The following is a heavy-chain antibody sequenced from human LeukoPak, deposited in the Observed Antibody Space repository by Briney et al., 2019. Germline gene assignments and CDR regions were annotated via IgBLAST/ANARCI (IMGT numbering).Heavy chain of an antibody. D-gene: IGHD3-22*01. CDR2: IYYSGST. V-gene: IGHV4-31*03. Sequence: PSQTLSLTCTVSGGSISSGGYYWSWIRQHPGKGLEWIGYIYYSGSTYYNPSLKSRVTISVGTSKNQFSLKLSSVTAADTAVYYCARDRAEWQYYFDTSGDYYVGDSFDIWGQGTMVTVSS. CDR3: ARDRAEWQYYFDTSGDYYVGDSFDI. CDR1: GGSISSGGYY. J-gene: IGHJ3*02.